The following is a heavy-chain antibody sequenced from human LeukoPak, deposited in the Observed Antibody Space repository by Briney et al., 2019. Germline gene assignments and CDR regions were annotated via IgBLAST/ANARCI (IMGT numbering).Heavy chain of an antibody. CDR1: GFAFSSFS. CDR2: ISSSSSYI. Sequence: PGGSLRLSCAASGFAFSSFSMNWVRRVPGKGLEWVSSISSSSSYIHYADSVKGQFTISRDNAKSSLYLQMNSLRAEDTAVYYCARDMGLTTVTTVFAFDIWGQGTMVTVSS. D-gene: IGHD4-17*01. CDR3: ARDMGLTTVTTVFAFDI. V-gene: IGHV3-21*01. J-gene: IGHJ3*02.